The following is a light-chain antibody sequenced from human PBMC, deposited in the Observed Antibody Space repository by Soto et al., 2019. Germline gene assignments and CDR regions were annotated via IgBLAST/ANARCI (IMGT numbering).Light chain of an antibody. V-gene: IGLV2-14*01. CDR2: DVS. CDR1: SSDVGRYNF. J-gene: IGLJ3*02. CDR3: SSYTSSSTRV. Sequence: QSALTQPASVSGSPGQSITISCTGTSSDVGRYNFVSWYQQHPGKAPKLMIYDVSNRPSGVSDRFSGSKSGNTASLTISGLQAEDEADYYCSSYTSSSTRVFGGGTKRPS.